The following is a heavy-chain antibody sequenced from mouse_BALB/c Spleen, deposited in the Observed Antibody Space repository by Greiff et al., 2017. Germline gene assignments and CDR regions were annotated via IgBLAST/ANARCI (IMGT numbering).Heavy chain of an antibody. CDR2: IDPETGGT. D-gene: IGHD3-2*01. CDR3: TRDSSVNFDY. V-gene: IGHV1-15*01. Sequence: VQLQQSGAELVRPGASVTLSCKASGYTFTDYEMHWVKQTPVHGLEWIGAIDPETGGTAYNQKFKGKATLTADKSSSTAYMELRSLTSEDSAVYYCTRDSSVNFDYWGQGTTLTVSS. J-gene: IGHJ2*01. CDR1: GYTFTDYE.